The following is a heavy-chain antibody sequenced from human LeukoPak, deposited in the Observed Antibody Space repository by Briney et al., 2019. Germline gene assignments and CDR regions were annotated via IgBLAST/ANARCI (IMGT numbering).Heavy chain of an antibody. CDR2: INPSGGST. J-gene: IGHJ4*02. CDR3: ARAVMGGGSYYRIYYFDY. D-gene: IGHD3-10*01. CDR1: GYTFTSYY. V-gene: IGHV1-46*01. Sequence: ASVKVSCKASGYTFTSYYMHWVRQAPGQGLEWMGIINPSGGSTSYAQKFQGRVTITADESTSTAYMELSSLRSEDTAVYYCARAVMGGGSYYRIYYFDYWGQGTLVTVSS.